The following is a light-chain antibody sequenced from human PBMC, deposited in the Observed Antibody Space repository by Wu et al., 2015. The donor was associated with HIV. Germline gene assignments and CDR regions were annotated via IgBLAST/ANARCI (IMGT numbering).Light chain of an antibody. CDR1: QSVSSN. CDR3: QQYGTSPPWT. Sequence: EIVMTQFPATLSVSPGERATLSCRASQSVSSNLAWYQQKPGQAPRLLIYGASSRATGIPDRFSGSGSGTDFTLTISRLEPEDFAVYYCQQYGTSPPWTFGQGTKVDI. CDR2: GAS. J-gene: IGKJ1*01. V-gene: IGKV3-20*01.